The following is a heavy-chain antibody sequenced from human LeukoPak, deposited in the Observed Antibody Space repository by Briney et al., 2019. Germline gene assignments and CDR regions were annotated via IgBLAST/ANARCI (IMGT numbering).Heavy chain of an antibody. CDR1: GGTFSSYA. CDR2: IIPIFGTA. V-gene: IGHV1-69*05. J-gene: IGHJ4*01. CDR3: ARGITMVRGALTLADY. D-gene: IGHD3-10*01. Sequence: SVKVSCKASGGTFSSYAISWVRQAPGQGLEWMGGIIPIFGTANYAQKFQGRVTITTDESTSTAYMELSSLKASDTAMYYCARGITMVRGALTLADYWGHGTLVTVSS.